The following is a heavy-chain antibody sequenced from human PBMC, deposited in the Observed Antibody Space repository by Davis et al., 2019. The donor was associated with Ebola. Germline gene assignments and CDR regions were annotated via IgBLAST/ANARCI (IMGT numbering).Heavy chain of an antibody. CDR1: GFTSGDSA. CDR2: TSSNSASI. V-gene: IGHV3-9*02. CDR3: ARERVTCGGGSCYYSGLDV. J-gene: IGHJ6*02. Sequence: GGSLRLSCPGSGFTSGDSAMHCVRPAPGKGLEWVSGTSSNSASIVYADSLKGRFAISRDNAKNSLFLQINSLGAEDTAVYYCARERVTCGGGSCYYSGLDVWGQGTTVTVSS. D-gene: IGHD2-15*01.